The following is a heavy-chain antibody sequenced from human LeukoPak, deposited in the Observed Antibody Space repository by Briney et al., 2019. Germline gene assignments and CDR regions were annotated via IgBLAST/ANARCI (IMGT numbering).Heavy chain of an antibody. CDR2: ITSSSSSI. V-gene: IGHV3-48*04. D-gene: IGHD2-15*01. CDR1: GFTFSSYS. Sequence: GGSLRLSCAASGFTFSSYSLNWVRQAPGKGLEWVSYITSSSSSIYYADSVKGRFTISRDNAKNSLYLQMNSLRAEDTAMYYCARDYCSGDRCYSVDYWGQGTLVTVSS. CDR3: ARDYCSGDRCYSVDY. J-gene: IGHJ4*02.